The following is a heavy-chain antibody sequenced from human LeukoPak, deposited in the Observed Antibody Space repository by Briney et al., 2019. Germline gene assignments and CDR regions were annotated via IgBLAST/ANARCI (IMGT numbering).Heavy chain of an antibody. CDR2: INNYNGNT. Sequence: ASVKVSCKASGYIFTIYGISWVRQAPGQGLEWMGWINNYNGNTKYAQKLQGRVTMTTDTSTTTAYMELRSLRSDDTAVYYCARDGLFDSSSSVWGQGTLVTVSS. D-gene: IGHD6-13*01. CDR3: ARDGLFDSSSSV. V-gene: IGHV1-18*01. J-gene: IGHJ4*02. CDR1: GYIFTIYG.